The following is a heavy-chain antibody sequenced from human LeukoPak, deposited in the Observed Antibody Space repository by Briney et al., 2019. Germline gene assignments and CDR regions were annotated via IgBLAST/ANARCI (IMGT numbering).Heavy chain of an antibody. V-gene: IGHV3-23*01. CDR3: AKDRGTAVAPSYYYGMDV. D-gene: IGHD6-19*01. J-gene: IGHJ6*02. Sequence: PGGSLRLSCAASGFTFSSYAMGWVRQAPGKGLEWVSAISGSGGSTYYADSVKGRFAISRDNSKNTLYLQMNSLRAEDTAVYYCAKDRGTAVAPSYYYGMDVWGQGTTVTVSS. CDR1: GFTFSSYA. CDR2: ISGSGGST.